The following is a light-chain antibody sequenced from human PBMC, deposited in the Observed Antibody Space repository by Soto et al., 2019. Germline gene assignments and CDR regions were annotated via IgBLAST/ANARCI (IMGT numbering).Light chain of an antibody. CDR3: QQYGSSHT. CDR1: QSVSSSY. CDR2: GAS. Sequence: EIVLTQSPGTLSLSPGERATLSCRASQSVSSSYLAWYQQKPGQAPRLLIYGASSRATGIPDRFSGSGSGTDRAHPISSLESDDYAVYYWQQYGSSHTFGGGTKVDIK. V-gene: IGKV3-20*01. J-gene: IGKJ4*01.